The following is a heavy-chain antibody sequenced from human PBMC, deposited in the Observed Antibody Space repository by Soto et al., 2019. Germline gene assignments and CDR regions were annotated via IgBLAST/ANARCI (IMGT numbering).Heavy chain of an antibody. CDR3: AHRTFYGYGDRPFDY. Sequence: QITLKESGPTLVKPTQTLTLTCTFSGFSLSTSGVGVGWIRQPPGKALEGLALIYWDDDKRYSPSLKSRLTITKDTSKNQVVLTMTNMNPVDTATYYCAHRTFYGYGDRPFDYWGQGTLVTVSS. CDR2: IYWDDDK. D-gene: IGHD4-17*01. V-gene: IGHV2-5*02. J-gene: IGHJ4*02. CDR1: GFSLSTSGVG.